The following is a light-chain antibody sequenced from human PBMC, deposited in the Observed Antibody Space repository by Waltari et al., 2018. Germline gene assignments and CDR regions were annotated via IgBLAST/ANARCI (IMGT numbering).Light chain of an antibody. CDR2: KAS. Sequence: IQMTQSPSTLSASVGDRVTITCRASQSISTWLAWYQQKPGKAPNLLIYKASSLESGVPSRFSGSGSGTEFTLTISSLQPDDFATYYCQQFDSYPLTFGGGTKVEI. CDR3: QQFDSYPLT. CDR1: QSISTW. V-gene: IGKV1-5*03. J-gene: IGKJ4*01.